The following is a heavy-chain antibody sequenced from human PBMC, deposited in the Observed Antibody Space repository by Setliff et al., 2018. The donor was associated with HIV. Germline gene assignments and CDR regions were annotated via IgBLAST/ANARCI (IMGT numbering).Heavy chain of an antibody. CDR1: GYTFTSYA. J-gene: IGHJ4*02. Sequence: WASVKVSCKASGYTFTSYAMHWVRQAPGQRLEWMGWINAGNGNTKYSQKFQGRITITRDTSASTAYMELSSLRSEDTAVYYCARDLLPAAPYYFDYWGQGTLVTVSS. CDR3: ARDLLPAAPYYFDY. V-gene: IGHV1-3*01. D-gene: IGHD2-2*01. CDR2: INAGNGNT.